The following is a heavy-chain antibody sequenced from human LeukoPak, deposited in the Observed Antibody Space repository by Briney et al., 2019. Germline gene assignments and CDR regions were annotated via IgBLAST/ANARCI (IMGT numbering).Heavy chain of an antibody. J-gene: IGHJ4*02. V-gene: IGHV3-21*06. D-gene: IGHD6-19*01. Sequence: GGSLRLSCPSSDSTFRSYNMNGVRQAPGKGLEWVSYISSSDNYIYYADSVKGRFTISRDDAKNSLYLQMNSLRAEDTDVYSRANNAVRAQSLAYSDFWGQGTLVTVSS. CDR3: ANNAVRAQSLAYSDF. CDR1: DSTFRSYN. CDR2: ISSSDNYI.